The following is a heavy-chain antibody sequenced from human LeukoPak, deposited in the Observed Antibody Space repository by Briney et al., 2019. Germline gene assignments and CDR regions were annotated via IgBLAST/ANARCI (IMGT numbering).Heavy chain of an antibody. Sequence: PSETLSLTCSVSCGSISDYYWSWIRQPPGKGLEWIGYFYDSGSTDYSPSLKSRVTISEDTSKNQFSLKLSSVTAADTAVYYCARAGPYYDFWSGYPIDYYYYMDVWGKGTTVTVSS. V-gene: IGHV4-59*01. D-gene: IGHD3-3*01. CDR2: FYDSGST. CDR1: CGSISDYY. J-gene: IGHJ6*03. CDR3: ARAGPYYDFWSGYPIDYYYYMDV.